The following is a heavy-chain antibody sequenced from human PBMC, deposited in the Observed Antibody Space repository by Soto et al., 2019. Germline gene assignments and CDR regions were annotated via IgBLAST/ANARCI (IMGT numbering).Heavy chain of an antibody. CDR3: AKDRSSSSKYYYYGMDV. J-gene: IGHJ6*02. Sequence: GGSLRLSCAASGFTFSSYGMHWFRQAPGKGLEWVAVISYDGSNKYYADSVKGRFTISRDNSKNTLYLQMNSLRAEDTAVYYCAKDRSSSSKYYYYGMDVWGQGTTVTVSS. D-gene: IGHD6-6*01. CDR1: GFTFSSYG. CDR2: ISYDGSNK. V-gene: IGHV3-30*18.